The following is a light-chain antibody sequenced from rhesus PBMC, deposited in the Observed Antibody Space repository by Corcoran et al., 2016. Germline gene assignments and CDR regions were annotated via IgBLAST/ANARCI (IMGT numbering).Light chain of an antibody. CDR2: GAS. J-gene: IGKJ2*01. Sequence: EIVMTQSPATLSLSPGERATLSCRASQSVSSSLAWYQQKPGQAPRLLISGASSRATGIPDRFSGGGSGTECTLTISSLEPEDFAVYYCQQYTNWPYSFGQGTKVEIK. CDR3: QQYTNWPYS. CDR1: QSVSSS. V-gene: IGKV3-42*03.